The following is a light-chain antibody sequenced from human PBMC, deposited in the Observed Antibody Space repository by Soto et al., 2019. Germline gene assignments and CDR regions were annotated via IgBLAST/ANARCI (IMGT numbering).Light chain of an antibody. CDR2: AAS. V-gene: IGKV1-9*01. J-gene: IGKJ2*01. Sequence: DIQSTQSPSFLSASVGDRVTITCRASQGISSYLAWYQQKPGKAPKLLIYAASTLQSGVPSRFSGSGSGTEFTLTISSLQPEDFATYYCQQLNSYPPYTFGQGTKLEIK. CDR1: QGISSY. CDR3: QQLNSYPPYT.